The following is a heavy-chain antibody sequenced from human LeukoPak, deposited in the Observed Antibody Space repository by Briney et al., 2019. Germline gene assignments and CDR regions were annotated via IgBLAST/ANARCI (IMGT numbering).Heavy chain of an antibody. V-gene: IGHV3-7*03. Sequence: TGGSLRLSCAASGFTFSSYWMTWVRQAPGKGLEWVANIKQDGSEKYYVDSVKGRFTISRDNAKNSLYLQMNSLRAEDTAVYYCARDKYDFWSYFDYWGQGTLVTVSS. CDR1: GFTFSSYW. CDR2: IKQDGSEK. D-gene: IGHD3-3*01. J-gene: IGHJ4*02. CDR3: ARDKYDFWSYFDY.